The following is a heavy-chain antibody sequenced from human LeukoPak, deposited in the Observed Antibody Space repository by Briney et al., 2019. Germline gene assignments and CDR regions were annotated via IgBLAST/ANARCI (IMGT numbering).Heavy chain of an antibody. V-gene: IGHV3-74*01. CDR1: GNYW. D-gene: IGHD3-16*01. Sequence: PGGSLRLSCAASGNYWMHWVCQAPGKGLVWVSHINSDGSWTSYADSVKGRFTISKDNAKNTVYLQMNNLRAEDTAVYYCVSLYETYWGRGTLVTVSS. J-gene: IGHJ4*02. CDR2: INSDGSWT. CDR3: VSLYETY.